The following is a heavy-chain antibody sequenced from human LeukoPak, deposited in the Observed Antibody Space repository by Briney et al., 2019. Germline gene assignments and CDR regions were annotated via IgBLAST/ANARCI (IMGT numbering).Heavy chain of an antibody. D-gene: IGHD3-10*01. Sequence: ASVKVSCKASGYTFTSYAMNWVRQAPGQGLEWMGWINTNTGNPTYAQGFTGRFVFSLDTSVSTAYLQISSLKAEDTAVYYCARDYYGSGSPVLQFDPWGQGTLVTVSS. J-gene: IGHJ5*02. CDR2: INTNTGNP. CDR3: ARDYYGSGSPVLQFDP. V-gene: IGHV7-4-1*02. CDR1: GYTFTSYA.